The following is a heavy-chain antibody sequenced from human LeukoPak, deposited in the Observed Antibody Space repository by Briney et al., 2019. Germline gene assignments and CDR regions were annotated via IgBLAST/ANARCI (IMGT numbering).Heavy chain of an antibody. V-gene: IGHV4-34*01. CDR3: ARDKYNSGAYGDFDH. CDR2: INHSGST. Sequence: SETLSLTCAVYGGSFSGYYWSWIRQPPGKGLEWIGEINHSGSTNYNPSLKSRVTISVDTSKNQFSLKLSSVTAADTAVYYCARDKYNSGAYGDFDHWGQGTLVTVSS. D-gene: IGHD6-19*01. J-gene: IGHJ4*02. CDR1: GGSFSGYY.